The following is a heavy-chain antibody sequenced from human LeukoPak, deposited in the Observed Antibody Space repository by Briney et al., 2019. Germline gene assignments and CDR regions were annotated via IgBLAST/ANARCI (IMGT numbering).Heavy chain of an antibody. D-gene: IGHD2/OR15-2a*01. Sequence: GGSLRLSCAASGLTFSSYEMNWVRQAPGKGLEWVSSISSSSSYIYYADSVKGRFTISRDNAKNSLYLQMNSLRAEDTAVYYCARDRVVIDYWGQGTLVTVSS. J-gene: IGHJ4*02. CDR2: ISSSSSYI. V-gene: IGHV3-21*01. CDR3: ARDRVVIDY. CDR1: GLTFSSYE.